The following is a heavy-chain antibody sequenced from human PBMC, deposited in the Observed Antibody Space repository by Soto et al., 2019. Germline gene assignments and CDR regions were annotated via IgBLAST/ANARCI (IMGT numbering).Heavy chain of an antibody. J-gene: IGHJ4*02. CDR1: GGSISSYY. V-gene: IGHV4-59*08. D-gene: IGHD6-13*01. Sequence: QVQLQESGPGLVKPSETLSLTCTVSGGSISSYYWSWIRQPPGKGLEWIGYIYYSGSTNYNPSLKSRVPISVDTSKNQFSLKLRSVTATDTAVYYCVALGGTSSWYLDYGGQGTLVTVSS. CDR2: IYYSGST. CDR3: VALGGTSSWYLDY.